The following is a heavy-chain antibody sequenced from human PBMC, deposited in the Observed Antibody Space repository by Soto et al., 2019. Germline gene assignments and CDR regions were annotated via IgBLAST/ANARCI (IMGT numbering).Heavy chain of an antibody. Sequence: GSLRLSCAASGITFSSYAMSWVRQAPGKGLEWVSAISGSGGSTYYADSVKGRFTISRDNSKNALYLQMNSLRAEDTAVYYCAKDLRYGYPPDAFDIWGQGTMVTVSS. CDR1: GITFSSYA. D-gene: IGHD5-18*01. V-gene: IGHV3-23*01. CDR3: AKDLRYGYPPDAFDI. J-gene: IGHJ3*02. CDR2: ISGSGGST.